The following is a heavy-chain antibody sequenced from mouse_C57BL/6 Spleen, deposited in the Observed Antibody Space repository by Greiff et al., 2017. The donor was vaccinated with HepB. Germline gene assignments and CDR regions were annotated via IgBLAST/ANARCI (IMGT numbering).Heavy chain of an antibody. D-gene: IGHD1-1*01. V-gene: IGHV1-39*01. CDR3: ARTTTVVATNYFDY. CDR1: GYSFTDYN. Sequence: MQLKESGPELVKPGASVKISCKASGYSFTDYNMNWVKQSNGKSLEWIGVINPNYGTTSYNQKFKGKATLTVDQSYSTAYMQLNSLTSEDSAVYYCARTTTVVATNYFDYWGQGTTLTVSS. J-gene: IGHJ2*01. CDR2: INPNYGTT.